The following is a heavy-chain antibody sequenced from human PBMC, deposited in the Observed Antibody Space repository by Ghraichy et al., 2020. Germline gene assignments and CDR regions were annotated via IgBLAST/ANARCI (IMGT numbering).Heavy chain of an antibody. J-gene: IGHJ3*02. Sequence: GESLNISCAASGFTFSSYWMHWVRQAPGKGLVWVSRINSDGSSTSYADSVKGRFTISRDNAKNSLYLQMNSLRAEDTAMYYCARDRIAVAGTGDAFDIWGQGTMVTVSS. CDR3: ARDRIAVAGTGDAFDI. CDR1: GFTFSSYW. CDR2: INSDGSST. D-gene: IGHD6-19*01. V-gene: IGHV3-74*01.